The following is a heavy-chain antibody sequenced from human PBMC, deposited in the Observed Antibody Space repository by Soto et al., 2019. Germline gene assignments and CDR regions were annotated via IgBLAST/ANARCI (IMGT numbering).Heavy chain of an antibody. CDR3: AGQRSFLAAAGLNFDY. J-gene: IGHJ4*02. CDR1: GGSISSYY. D-gene: IGHD6-13*01. Sequence: SETLSLTCTVSGGSISSYYWSWIRQPPGKGLEWIGYIYYSGSTNYNPSLKSRVTISVDTSKNQFSLKLSSVTAADTAVYYCAGQRSFLAAAGLNFDYWGQGTLVTVSS. V-gene: IGHV4-59*01. CDR2: IYYSGST.